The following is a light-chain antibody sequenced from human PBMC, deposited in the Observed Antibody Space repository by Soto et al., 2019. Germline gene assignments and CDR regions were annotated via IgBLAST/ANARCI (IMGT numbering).Light chain of an antibody. CDR3: SSYTSSSTQVV. CDR2: DVS. CDR1: SSDVGGYNY. Sequence: QSALTQPASVSGSPGQSITISCTGTSSDVGGYNYVSWYQQHPGKAPKLMIYDVSNRPSGVSNRFSGSKSGNTASLTISGLQAEDEADYYSSSYTSSSTQVVFGGGTKLTVL. J-gene: IGLJ2*01. V-gene: IGLV2-14*01.